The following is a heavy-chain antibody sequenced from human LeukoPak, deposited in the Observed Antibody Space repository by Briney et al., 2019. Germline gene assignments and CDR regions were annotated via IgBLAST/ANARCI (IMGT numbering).Heavy chain of an antibody. CDR1: GFTFSSYA. Sequence: GGSLRLSCAASGFTFSSYAMSWVRQAPGKGLEWVSAISGSGGSTYYADSVKGRFTISRDNSKNTLYLQMNSLRAEDTAVYYCAKGYCSGGSCYSRLRGNYFDYWGQGTLVTVSS. CDR2: ISGSGGST. CDR3: AKGYCSGGSCYSRLRGNYFDY. D-gene: IGHD2-15*01. J-gene: IGHJ4*02. V-gene: IGHV3-23*01.